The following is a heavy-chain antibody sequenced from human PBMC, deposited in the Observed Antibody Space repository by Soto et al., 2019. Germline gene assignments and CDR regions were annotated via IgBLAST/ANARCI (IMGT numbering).Heavy chain of an antibody. D-gene: IGHD6-13*01. CDR2: IYYSGST. J-gene: IGHJ3*02. CDR1: GGSISSLGYY. V-gene: IGHV4-31*03. Sequence: SETLSLTCTVSGGSISSLGYYLSCIRPHPGKGLEWIGYIYYSGSTYYNPSLKSRVTISVDTSKNQFSLKLSSVTAADTAVYYCARDSRRSSSWYPDAFDIWGQGTMVTVSS. CDR3: ARDSRRSSSWYPDAFDI.